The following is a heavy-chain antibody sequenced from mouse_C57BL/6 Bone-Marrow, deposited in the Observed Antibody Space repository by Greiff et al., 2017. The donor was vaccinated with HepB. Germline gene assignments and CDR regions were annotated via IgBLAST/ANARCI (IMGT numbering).Heavy chain of an antibody. CDR2: IYPRSGNT. V-gene: IGHV1-81*01. CDR3: AILLGDY. CDR1: GYSFTSYY. Sequence: VKLMESGPELVKPGASVKISCKASGYSFTSYYIHWVKQRTGQGLEWIGEIYPRSGNTYYNEKFKGKATLTADKSSSTAYMELRSLTSEDSAVYFCAILLGDYWGQGTSVTVSS. D-gene: IGHD1-1*01. J-gene: IGHJ4*01.